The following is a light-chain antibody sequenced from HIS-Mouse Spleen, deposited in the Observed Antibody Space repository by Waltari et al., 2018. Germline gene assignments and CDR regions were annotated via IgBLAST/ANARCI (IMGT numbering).Light chain of an antibody. CDR2: AAS. J-gene: IGKJ1*01. CDR3: QQANSYPRT. V-gene: IGKV1-12*01. CDR1: QGISIW. Sequence: DIQMTQSQSSVSTSVGDRVPIACRPSQGISIWLAWYQKKPGKAPKLLIYAASSLQSGVPSRFSGSGSGTDFTLTISSLQPEDFATYYCQQANSYPRTFGQGTKVEIK.